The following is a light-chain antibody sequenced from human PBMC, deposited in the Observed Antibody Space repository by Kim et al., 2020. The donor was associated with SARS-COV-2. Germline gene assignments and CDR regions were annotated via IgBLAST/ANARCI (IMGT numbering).Light chain of an antibody. CDR2: AAS. CDR3: LQHKNYPYT. Sequence: DIQMTQSPSSLSASVGDRVTITCRASQDIRSDLGWYQQTPGKAPKRLIYAASTLQSGVPSRFSGSGSGTEFTLTITSLQPEDFATYYCLQHKNYPYTFGQGTKLEI. CDR1: QDIRSD. V-gene: IGKV1-17*01. J-gene: IGKJ2*01.